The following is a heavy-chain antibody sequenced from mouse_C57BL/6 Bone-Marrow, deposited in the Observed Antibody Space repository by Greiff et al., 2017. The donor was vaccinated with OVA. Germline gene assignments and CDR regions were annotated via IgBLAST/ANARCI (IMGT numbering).Heavy chain of an antibody. CDR3: TRAPYSNYFAWFAY. D-gene: IGHD2-5*01. Sequence: DVMLVESGEGLVKPGGSLKLSCAASGFTFSSYAMSWVRQTPEKRLEWVAYISSGGDYIYYADTVKGRFTISRDNARNTLYLQMSSLKSEDTAMYYCTRAPYSNYFAWFAYWGQGTLVTVSA. J-gene: IGHJ3*01. CDR1: GFTFSSYA. CDR2: ISSGGDYI. V-gene: IGHV5-9-1*02.